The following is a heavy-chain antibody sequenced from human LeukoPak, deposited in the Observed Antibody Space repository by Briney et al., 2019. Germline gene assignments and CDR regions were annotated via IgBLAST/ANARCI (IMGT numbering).Heavy chain of an antibody. Sequence: SETLSLTCTVSGGSISSSSYYWGWIRQPPGKGLEWIGSIYYSGSTYYNPSLKSRVTISVDTSKNQFSLKLSSVTAADTAVYYCARTARWVDYWGQGTLVTVSS. V-gene: IGHV4-39*01. CDR1: GGSISSSSYY. CDR2: IYYSGST. J-gene: IGHJ4*02. D-gene: IGHD5-24*01. CDR3: ARTARWVDY.